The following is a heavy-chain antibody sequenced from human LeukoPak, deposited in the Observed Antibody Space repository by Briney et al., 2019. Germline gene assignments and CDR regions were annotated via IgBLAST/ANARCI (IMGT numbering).Heavy chain of an antibody. D-gene: IGHD1-14*01. CDR3: ARAKYEPQTGPKSRYDYSHSMDV. V-gene: IGHV1-3*03. J-gene: IGHJ6*03. CDR2: INAGNGNT. Sequence: ASVKVSCKASGYTFTTYTIHWVRQAPGQRLEWMGWINAGNGNTKYSQEFQDRVTITRDTSASTAYMELSSLRSEDMAVYYCARAKYEPQTGPKSRYDYSHSMDVWGKGTPVTASS. CDR1: GYTFTTYT.